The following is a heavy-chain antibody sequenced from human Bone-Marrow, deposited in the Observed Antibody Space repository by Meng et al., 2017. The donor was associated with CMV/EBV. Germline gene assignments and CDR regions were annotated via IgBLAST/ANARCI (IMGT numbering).Heavy chain of an antibody. D-gene: IGHD2-8*01. CDR2: IWYDGSNK. CDR3: ARCRRVEVPNGGGVYYYYGMDV. CDR1: GFTFSSYG. Sequence: GGSLRLSCAASGFTFSSYGMHWVRQAPGKGLEWVAVIWYDGSNKYYADSVKGRFTISRDNSKNTLYLQMNSLRAEDTAVYFCARCRRVEVPNGGGVYYYYGMDVWGQGTTVTVSS. V-gene: IGHV3-33*01. J-gene: IGHJ6*02.